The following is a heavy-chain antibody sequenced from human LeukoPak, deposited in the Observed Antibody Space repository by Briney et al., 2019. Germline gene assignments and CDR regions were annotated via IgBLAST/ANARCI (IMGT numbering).Heavy chain of an antibody. Sequence: GSLRLSCAASGFTFSSFALHWVRQAPGKGLERVALISPDGSNQYYADSVKGRFTISRDNSKSTLYLQMSSLTVDDTAVYYCARDETKRGYSYGTSPFDYWGQGTLVTVSS. CDR1: GFTFSSFA. CDR2: ISPDGSNQ. J-gene: IGHJ4*02. D-gene: IGHD5-18*01. CDR3: ARDETKRGYSYGTSPFDY. V-gene: IGHV3-30*04.